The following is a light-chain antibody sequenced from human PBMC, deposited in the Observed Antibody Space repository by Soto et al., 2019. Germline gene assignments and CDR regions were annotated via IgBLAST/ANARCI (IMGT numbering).Light chain of an antibody. CDR2: GAS. J-gene: IGKJ2*01. Sequence: EVVLTQSPGTLSLSPGEGATLSCRSSQDVGTNYLAWYQQKPGQAPRLLIFGASSRASGVPGRFSGSGSGTDFTLTIRRREPEDSAVYYCQQFINSPYMYIFGQGTKLEI. CDR3: QQFINSPYMYI. V-gene: IGKV3-20*01. CDR1: QDVGTNY.